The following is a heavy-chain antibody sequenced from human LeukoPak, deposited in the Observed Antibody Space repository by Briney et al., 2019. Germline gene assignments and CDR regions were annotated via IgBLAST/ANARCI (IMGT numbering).Heavy chain of an antibody. V-gene: IGHV3-23*01. CDR2: ISGSGDST. CDR3: TKARVRRGYTCGYDYGMDV. CDR1: GFTFSSYA. Sequence: GSLRLSCAASGFTFSSYATSWVRQAPGKGLEWVSGISGSGDSTYYADSVKGRFTISRDNSKNTLYLQMNSLRVEDTAVYYCTKARVRRGYTCGYDYGMDVWGQGTTVTVSS. J-gene: IGHJ6*02. D-gene: IGHD5-18*01.